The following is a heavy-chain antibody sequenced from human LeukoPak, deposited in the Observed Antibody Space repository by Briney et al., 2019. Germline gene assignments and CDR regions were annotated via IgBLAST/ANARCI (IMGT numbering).Heavy chain of an antibody. CDR2: ISSSSYYI. D-gene: IGHD3-10*01. V-gene: IGHV3-21*01. J-gene: IGHJ4*02. CDR1: GFTFSSNS. CDR3: ARVALVRKVIQREIDY. Sequence: GGSLRLSCAASGFTFSSNSMNWVRQAPGKGLEWVSVISSSSYYIYYADSVKGRFTISRDNAKNSLYLQMSSLRAEDTAVYYCARVALVRKVIQREIDYWGQGTLVTVSS.